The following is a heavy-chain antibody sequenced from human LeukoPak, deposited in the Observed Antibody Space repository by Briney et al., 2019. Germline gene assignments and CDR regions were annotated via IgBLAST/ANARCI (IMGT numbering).Heavy chain of an antibody. Sequence: GGSLRLSCAASGFTFDDYAMHWVRQAPGRGLEWVSGISWNSGSIGYADSVKGRFTISRDNAKNSLCLQMNSLRAEDTALYYCAKDISSGWADAFDIWGQGTMVTVSS. V-gene: IGHV3-9*01. D-gene: IGHD6-19*01. CDR3: AKDISSGWADAFDI. J-gene: IGHJ3*02. CDR2: ISWNSGSI. CDR1: GFTFDDYA.